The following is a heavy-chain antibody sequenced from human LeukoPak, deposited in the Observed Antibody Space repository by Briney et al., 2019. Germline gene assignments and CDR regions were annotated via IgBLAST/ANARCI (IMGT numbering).Heavy chain of an antibody. CDR2: TYYRSKWYY. Sequence: SQTLSLTCAISGDSVSSSSTSWSWTRQSPSRGLEWPGRTYYRSKWYYEYAVFVESRMTIYVDTSKNQFSLQLNSVTPEDTAVYYCARDLLPTTGYALAYWGQGSPVTVSS. V-gene: IGHV6-1*01. CDR1: GDSVSSSSTS. CDR3: ARDLLPTTGYALAY. D-gene: IGHD1-1*01. J-gene: IGHJ4*02.